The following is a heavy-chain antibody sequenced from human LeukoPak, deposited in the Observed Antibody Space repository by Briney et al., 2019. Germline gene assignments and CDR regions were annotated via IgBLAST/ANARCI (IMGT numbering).Heavy chain of an antibody. Sequence: SETLSHTCAVYGGSFSGYYWSWIRQPPGKGLEWIGEINHSGSTNYNPSLKSRVTISVDTSKNQFSLKLSSVTAADTAVYYCARSVVVTAISGLVYYFDYWGQGTLVTVSS. J-gene: IGHJ4*02. D-gene: IGHD2-21*02. V-gene: IGHV4-34*01. CDR3: ARSVVVTAISGLVYYFDY. CDR1: GGSFSGYY. CDR2: INHSGST.